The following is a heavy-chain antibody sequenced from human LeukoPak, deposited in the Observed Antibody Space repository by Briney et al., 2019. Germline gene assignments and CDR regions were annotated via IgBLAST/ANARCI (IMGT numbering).Heavy chain of an antibody. Sequence: SETLSLTCTVSGGSISSSSYYWGWIRQPPGKGLEWIGSIYYSGSTYYNPSLKSRVTISVDTSKNQFSLKLSSVTAADTAVYYCARHPFTGYSSSWYGGYFDYWGQGTLVTVSS. CDR3: ARHPFTGYSSSWYGGYFDY. J-gene: IGHJ4*02. V-gene: IGHV4-39*01. D-gene: IGHD6-13*01. CDR1: GGSISSSSYY. CDR2: IYYSGST.